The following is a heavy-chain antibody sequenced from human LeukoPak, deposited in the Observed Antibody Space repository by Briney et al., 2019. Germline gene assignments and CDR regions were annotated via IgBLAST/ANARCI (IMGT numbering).Heavy chain of an antibody. Sequence: ASLKGSCKASGYTFTSYDINWVRQATGQGLEWGGCRNPHSGNTGYAQKFQGRVTITRNTSRSTAYVELSSLRSEDTAVYYCARRVYMGVWGKGTTVTVSS. J-gene: IGHJ6*03. CDR3: ARRVYMGV. CDR1: GYTFTSYD. CDR2: RNPHSGNT. V-gene: IGHV1-8*03.